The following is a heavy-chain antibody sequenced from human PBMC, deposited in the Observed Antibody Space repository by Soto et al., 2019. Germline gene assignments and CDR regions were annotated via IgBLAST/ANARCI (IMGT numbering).Heavy chain of an antibody. CDR1: GFTFDYYW. J-gene: IGHJ4*02. Sequence: EVQLVESGGGLVQPGGSLRLSCVASGFTFDYYWMHWVRQAPGEGLMWVSRLQTDGSHPAYADSVKGRFTISRDNAKSTLYLQMTNLRAEDTGVYFCARGGDPDYWGQGTLVTVSS. CDR3: ARGGDPDY. V-gene: IGHV3-74*01. CDR2: LQTDGSHP. D-gene: IGHD2-21*02.